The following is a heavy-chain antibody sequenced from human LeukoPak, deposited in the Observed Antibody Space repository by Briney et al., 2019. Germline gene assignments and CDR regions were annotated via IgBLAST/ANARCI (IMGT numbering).Heavy chain of an antibody. D-gene: IGHD5-12*01. CDR1: GGSISSYY. J-gene: IGHJ4*02. Sequence: PSETLSLTCTVSGGSISSYYWSWLRQPPGKGLEWIGYIYSSGSTNYNPSLRSRVTMSIDTSKNQFSLKLSSVTAADTAVYYCASGLVAKFDYWGQGTLVTVSS. V-gene: IGHV4-59*01. CDR2: IYSSGST. CDR3: ASGLVAKFDY.